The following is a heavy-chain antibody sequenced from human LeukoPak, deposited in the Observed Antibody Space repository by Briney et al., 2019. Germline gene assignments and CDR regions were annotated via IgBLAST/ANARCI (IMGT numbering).Heavy chain of an antibody. Sequence: SETLSLTCAVHGGSFSGYYWSWIRQPPGKGLEWIGEINHSGSTNYNPSLKSRVTISVDTSKNQFSLKLSSVTAADTAVYYCARGPRELEWYYYDSSGWEYYFDYWGQGTLVTVSS. D-gene: IGHD3-22*01. CDR3: ARGPRELEWYYYDSSGWEYYFDY. V-gene: IGHV4-34*01. CDR2: INHSGST. CDR1: GGSFSGYY. J-gene: IGHJ4*02.